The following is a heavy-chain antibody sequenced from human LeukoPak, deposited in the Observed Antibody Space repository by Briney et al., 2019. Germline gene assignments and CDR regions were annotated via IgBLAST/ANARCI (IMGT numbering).Heavy chain of an antibody. D-gene: IGHD3-22*01. CDR3: AKSVTVSSVLDF. V-gene: IGHV3-21*04. CDR2: ISRSSNYI. J-gene: IGHJ4*02. CDR1: GFTFSSYS. Sequence: GGSLRLSCAASGFTFSSYSMNRVRQAPGKGLEWVSSISRSSNYIYYADSVRGRFTVSRDNSKSTLYLHINTLRAEDTAVYYRAKSVTVSSVLDFRGQGTLVTVSS.